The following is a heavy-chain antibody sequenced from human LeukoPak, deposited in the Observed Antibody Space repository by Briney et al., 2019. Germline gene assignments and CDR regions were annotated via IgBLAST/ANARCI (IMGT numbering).Heavy chain of an antibody. CDR1: SDSISSSSYY. Sequence: KASETLSLTCTVSSDSISSSSYYWGWIRQPPGKGLEWIGSIYYSGSTYYNPSLKSRVTISVDTSKNQFSLKLSSVTAADTAVYYCARSVRLRTNWFDPWGQGTLVTVSS. J-gene: IGHJ5*02. D-gene: IGHD4-17*01. V-gene: IGHV4-39*07. CDR2: IYYSGST. CDR3: ARSVRLRTNWFDP.